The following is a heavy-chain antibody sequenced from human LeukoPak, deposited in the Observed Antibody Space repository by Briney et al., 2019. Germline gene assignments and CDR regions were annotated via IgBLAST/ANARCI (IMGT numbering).Heavy chain of an antibody. CDR2: INPNSGGT. J-gene: IGHJ4*02. CDR1: GYTFTGYY. Sequence: ASVKVSCKASGYTFTGYYMHWVRQAPGQGLEWMGWINPNSGGTNYAQKFQGRVTMTRDTSISTAYMELSRLRSDDTAVYYCARAPPRVRYSYSSDYWGQGTLVTVSS. V-gene: IGHV1-2*02. CDR3: ARAPPRVRYSYSSDY. D-gene: IGHD5-18*01.